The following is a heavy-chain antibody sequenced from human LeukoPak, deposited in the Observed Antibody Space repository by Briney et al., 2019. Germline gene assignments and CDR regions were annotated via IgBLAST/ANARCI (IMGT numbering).Heavy chain of an antibody. V-gene: IGHV3-30-3*01. CDR1: GFTFSSYA. CDR3: ARGRYDFWSGYSNYYYYYGMDV. Sequence: PGGSLRLSCAASGFTFSSYAMHWVRQAPGKGLEWVAVISYDGSNKYYADSVKGRLTISRDNSKNTLYLQMNSLRAEDTAVYYCARGRYDFWSGYSNYYYYYGMDVWGQGTTVTVSS. D-gene: IGHD3-3*01. J-gene: IGHJ6*02. CDR2: ISYDGSNK.